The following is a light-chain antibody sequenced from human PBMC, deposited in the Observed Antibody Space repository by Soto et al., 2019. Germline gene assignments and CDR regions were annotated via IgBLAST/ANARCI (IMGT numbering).Light chain of an antibody. Sequence: DIQMTQSPTSLSASVGDRVTITCRASQDIRNFVAWYQQKPGKAPKLLIYAASTLQSGFPSRFSGSGSGTDFTLTINILQPEDVATYSCQKYSSVPVFGPGTKV. J-gene: IGKJ3*01. CDR2: AAS. CDR3: QKYSSVPV. V-gene: IGKV1-27*01. CDR1: QDIRNF.